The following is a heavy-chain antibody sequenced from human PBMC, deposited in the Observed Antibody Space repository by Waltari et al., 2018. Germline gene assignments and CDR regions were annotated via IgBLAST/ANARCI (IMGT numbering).Heavy chain of an antibody. D-gene: IGHD2-21*02. V-gene: IGHV3-15*01. CDR1: GFTFRDAW. CDR3: VTGLLLVETADAFDI. CDR2: IKSESNGGTT. J-gene: IGHJ3*02. Sequence: EAQLVESGGGLVKSGESLRLYCAASGFTFRDAWMSRVRQAPGKGLEWLGRIKSESNGGTTDNAAPVQGRFSISRDDSKNMVFLQMSSLRTEDTGVYYCVTGLLLVETADAFDIWGQGAMVTVSS.